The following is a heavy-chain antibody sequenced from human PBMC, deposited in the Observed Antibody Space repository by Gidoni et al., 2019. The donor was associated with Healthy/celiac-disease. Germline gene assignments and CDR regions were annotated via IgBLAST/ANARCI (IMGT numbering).Heavy chain of an antibody. CDR3: ARVARHCGGDCYPIDY. CDR1: GGTFSSYA. J-gene: IGHJ4*02. V-gene: IGHV1-69*01. CDR2: IIPIFGTA. Sequence: QVQLVQSGAEVKKPGSSVKVSCKASGGTFSSYAISWVRQAPGQGLEWLGGIIPIFGTANYAQKFQGRVTITADESTSTAYMELSSLRSEDTAVYYCARVARHCGGDCYPIDYWGQGTLVTVSS. D-gene: IGHD2-21*02.